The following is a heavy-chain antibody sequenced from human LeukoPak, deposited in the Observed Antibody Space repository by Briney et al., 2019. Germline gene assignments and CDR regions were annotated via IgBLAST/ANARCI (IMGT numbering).Heavy chain of an antibody. CDR2: IGSSSSYI. V-gene: IGHV3-21*01. Sequence: GGSLRLSCAASGFTFSSYSMNWVRQAPGKGLEWVSSIGSSSSYIYYADSVKGRFTISRDNAKNSLYLQMNSLRAEDTAVYYCARGGGDYYYGMDVWGQGTTVTVSS. J-gene: IGHJ6*02. CDR3: ARGGGDYYYGMDV. D-gene: IGHD3-16*01. CDR1: GFTFSSYS.